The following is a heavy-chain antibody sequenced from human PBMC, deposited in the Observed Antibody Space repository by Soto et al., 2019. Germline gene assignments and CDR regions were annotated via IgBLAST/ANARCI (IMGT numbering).Heavy chain of an antibody. CDR2: IIPIFGTA. CDR3: AGGGNSGYYYGMAV. Sequence: QVQLVQSGAEVKKPGSSVKVSCKASGGTFSSYAISWVRQAPGQGLEWMGGIIPIFGTANYAQKFQGRVTITADESTSTAYLELSSLNSEDRAVYYCAGGGNSGYYYGMAVWGQGTTVTVSS. CDR1: GGTFSSYA. J-gene: IGHJ6*02. D-gene: IGHD2-21*02. V-gene: IGHV1-69*01.